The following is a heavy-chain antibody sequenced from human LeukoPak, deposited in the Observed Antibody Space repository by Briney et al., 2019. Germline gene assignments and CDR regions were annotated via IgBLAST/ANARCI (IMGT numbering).Heavy chain of an antibody. Sequence: TLSLTCTVSGGSIPSGGYYWSWIRPHPGKGLEWIGYMYYSGSTYYNPSLKSRVTISLDTSKNQFSLKLTSVTAADTAVYYCARALPGHPYWGQGTMVTVSS. CDR3: ARALPGHPY. CDR1: GGSIPSGGYY. J-gene: IGHJ3*01. CDR2: MYYSGST. V-gene: IGHV4-31*03. D-gene: IGHD1-14*01.